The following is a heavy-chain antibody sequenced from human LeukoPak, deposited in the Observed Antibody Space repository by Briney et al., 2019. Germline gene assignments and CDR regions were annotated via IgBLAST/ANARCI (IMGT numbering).Heavy chain of an antibody. CDR1: AFTFSHFG. D-gene: IGHD3-22*01. CDR3: ARDDDTSGHYSYFGY. CDR2: IWHDGSKE. Sequence: PGRSLRLSCAGSAFTFSHFGINWVRQAPGKALEWVSGIWHDGSKEYYAESVKGRFTVSRDNSKKTVYLQMNSLRAEDTAVYYCARDDDTSGHYSYFGYWGQGTLVTVSS. J-gene: IGHJ4*02. V-gene: IGHV3-33*01.